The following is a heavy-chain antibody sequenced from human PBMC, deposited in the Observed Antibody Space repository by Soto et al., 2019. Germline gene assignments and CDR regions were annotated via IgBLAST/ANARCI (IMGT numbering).Heavy chain of an antibody. Sequence: PGGSLRLSCAASGFTFSSYGMHWVRQAPGKGLEWVAVISYDGSNKYYADPVKGRFTISRDNSKNTLYLQMNSLRAEDTAVYYCAKYLVTYSSNIGYWGQGTLVTVSS. V-gene: IGHV3-30*18. J-gene: IGHJ4*02. CDR2: ISYDGSNK. CDR1: GFTFSSYG. CDR3: AKYLVTYSSNIGY. D-gene: IGHD6-13*01.